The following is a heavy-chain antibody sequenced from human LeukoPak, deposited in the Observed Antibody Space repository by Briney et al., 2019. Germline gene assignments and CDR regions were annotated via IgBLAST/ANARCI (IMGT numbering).Heavy chain of an antibody. D-gene: IGHD3-10*02. Sequence: GGSLRLSCAASGFPFSSYFMNWVRQAPGKGLEWVSSISGSSSYIYYADSLKGRFTISRDNAKNSLYLQMNSLRAEDTAVYYCAELGITMIGGVWGKGTTVTISS. V-gene: IGHV3-21*01. CDR3: AELGITMIGGV. J-gene: IGHJ6*04. CDR2: ISGSSSYI. CDR1: GFPFSSYF.